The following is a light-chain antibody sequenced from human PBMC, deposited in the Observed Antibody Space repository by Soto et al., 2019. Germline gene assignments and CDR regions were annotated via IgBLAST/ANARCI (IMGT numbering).Light chain of an antibody. CDR1: SSDVGGSNF. V-gene: IGLV2-14*03. CDR3: VSFTSSTTYV. Sequence: QSALTQPASVSASPGQSITISCTGTSSDVGGSNFVSWYQQHPGKPPKLIIYDVATRPSGVSNRFSGSKSGSTASLIISRLQTEDEADYNCVSFTSSTTYVFGSGTKLTVL. J-gene: IGLJ1*01. CDR2: DVA.